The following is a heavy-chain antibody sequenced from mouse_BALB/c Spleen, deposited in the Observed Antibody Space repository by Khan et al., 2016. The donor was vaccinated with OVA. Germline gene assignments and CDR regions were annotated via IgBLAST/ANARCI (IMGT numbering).Heavy chain of an antibody. V-gene: IGHV1-69*02. Sequence: QVQLQQPGAELVKPGASVQLSCTASGYPLTSYWLHWVQQRPGQGLEWIGEIDPSDSYTNYNPMFKGKATLTLDNSSSTTYMPLSSLTSEDSAVYCCARSFHYGSSTWFAYWGQGTLVTVSA. J-gene: IGHJ3*01. CDR3: ARSFHYGSSTWFAY. D-gene: IGHD1-1*01. CDR1: GYPLTSYW. CDR2: IDPSDSYT.